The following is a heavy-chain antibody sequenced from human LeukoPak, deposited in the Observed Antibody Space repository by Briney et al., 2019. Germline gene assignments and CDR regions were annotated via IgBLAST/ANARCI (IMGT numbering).Heavy chain of an antibody. CDR1: GYTFSIYG. Sequence: ASVKVSCKASGYTFSIYGFSWVRQAPGQGLEWMGWINPNSGGTNYAQKFQGRVTMTRDTSISTAYMELSRLRSDDTAVYYCARRHCSSTSCYGGYYYYYMDVWGKGTTVTISS. D-gene: IGHD2-2*01. J-gene: IGHJ6*03. CDR3: ARRHCSSTSCYGGYYYYYMDV. CDR2: INPNSGGT. V-gene: IGHV1-2*02.